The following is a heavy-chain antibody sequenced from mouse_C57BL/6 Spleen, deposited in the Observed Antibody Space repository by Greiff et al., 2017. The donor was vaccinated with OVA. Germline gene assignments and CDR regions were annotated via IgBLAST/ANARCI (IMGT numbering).Heavy chain of an antibody. V-gene: IGHV14-4*01. J-gene: IGHJ3*01. CDR2: IDPENGDT. Sequence: VQLQQSGAELVRPGASVKLSCTASGFNIKDYYMHWVKQRPEQGLEWIGWIDPENGDTEYASKFQGKATITADTSSNTAYLQLSSLTSEDTAVYYCTRRGSFAYWGQGTLVTVSA. CDR3: TRRGSFAY. CDR1: GFNIKDYY.